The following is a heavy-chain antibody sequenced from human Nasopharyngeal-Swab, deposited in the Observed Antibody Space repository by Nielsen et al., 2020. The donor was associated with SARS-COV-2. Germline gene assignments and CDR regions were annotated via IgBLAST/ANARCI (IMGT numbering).Heavy chain of an antibody. D-gene: IGHD6-19*01. Sequence: GESLKISCAASGFTFSSYSMNWVRQAPGKGLEWVSSISSSSSYIYYADSVKGRFTISRDNAKNSLYLQMNSLRAEDTAVYYCASPAVAGEEYWGQGTLVTVSS. V-gene: IGHV3-21*01. CDR2: ISSSSSYI. J-gene: IGHJ4*02. CDR3: ASPAVAGEEY. CDR1: GFTFSSYS.